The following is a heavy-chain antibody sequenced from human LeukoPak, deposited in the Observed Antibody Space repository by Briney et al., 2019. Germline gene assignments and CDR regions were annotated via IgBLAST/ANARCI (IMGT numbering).Heavy chain of an antibody. J-gene: IGHJ4*02. CDR2: INPNSGGT. V-gene: IGHV1-2*02. CDR3: ARDEGYYDYVWGTLYYFDY. CDR1: GYTFTGYY. D-gene: IGHD3-16*01. Sequence: ASVKVSCKASGYTFTGYYMHWVRQAPGQGLEWMGWINPNSGGTNYAQKFQGRVTMTRDTSISTAYMELSRLRSDDTAVYYCARDEGYYDYVWGTLYYFDYWGQGTLVTVSP.